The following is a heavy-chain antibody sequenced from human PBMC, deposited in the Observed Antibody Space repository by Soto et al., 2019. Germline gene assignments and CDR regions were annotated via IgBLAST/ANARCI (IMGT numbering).Heavy chain of an antibody. J-gene: IGHJ6*03. CDR3: ARESGGATATLDYYYFYMDV. Sequence: GPSVKVSCKTSGDSFNDYYIHWVRQAPGQGLEWMGWINPNGGGTKYAQKFQGRVTVTRDTSIRTVYMELSSLRSGDTAVYYCARESGGATATLDYYYFYMDVWGKGTTVTVSS. CDR2: INPNGGGT. CDR1: GDSFNDYY. D-gene: IGHD5-12*01. V-gene: IGHV1-2*02.